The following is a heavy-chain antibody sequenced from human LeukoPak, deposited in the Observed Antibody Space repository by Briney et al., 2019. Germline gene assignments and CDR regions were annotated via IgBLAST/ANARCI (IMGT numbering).Heavy chain of an antibody. CDR3: SRGGADYSDTPLYFDY. Sequence: GGSLRLSCVASGFNFNSYEMTWVRQAPGKGLEWVSYISDSGNTTHYADSVKGLFTISRDNAKNSLYLQMNSLRAEDTAIYYCSRGGADYSDTPLYFDYWGQGTLVTVSS. D-gene: IGHD3-22*01. V-gene: IGHV3-48*03. CDR2: ISDSGNTT. J-gene: IGHJ4*02. CDR1: GFNFNSYE.